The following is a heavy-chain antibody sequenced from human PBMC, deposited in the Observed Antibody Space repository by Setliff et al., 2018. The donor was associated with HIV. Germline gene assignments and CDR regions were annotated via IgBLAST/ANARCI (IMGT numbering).Heavy chain of an antibody. Sequence: GGSLRLSCAGSGFTFRDYWMHWVRQTPGKGLVWVARIDNDGRDTDYADFVGGRFTISRDNTKNTLFLRMKSLRAEDMAVYYCARLMHYYDSFWVLWRENYFDSWGRGTLVTVSS. J-gene: IGHJ4*01. CDR1: GFTFRDYW. D-gene: IGHD3-22*01. CDR3: ARLMHYYDSFWVLWRENYFDS. V-gene: IGHV3-74*01. CDR2: IDNDGRDT.